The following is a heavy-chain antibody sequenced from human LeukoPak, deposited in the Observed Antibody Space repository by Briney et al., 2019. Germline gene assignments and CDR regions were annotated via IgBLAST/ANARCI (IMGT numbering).Heavy chain of an antibody. V-gene: IGHV4-31*03. J-gene: IGHJ4*02. D-gene: IGHD3-22*01. CDR3: ARGRPMYYDSSGYPLIYFDY. Sequence: SETLSLTCTVSGGSISSGGYYWSWIRQHPEKGLEWIGYFFYSGSTYYNPSLKSRLTISVDTSKNQFSLKLSSVIAADTAVYYCARGRPMYYDSSGYPLIYFDYWGQGTLVTVSS. CDR2: FFYSGST. CDR1: GGSISSGGYY.